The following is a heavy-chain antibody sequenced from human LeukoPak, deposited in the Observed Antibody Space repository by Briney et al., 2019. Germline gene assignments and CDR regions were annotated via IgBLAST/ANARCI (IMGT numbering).Heavy chain of an antibody. CDR2: INPNSGGT. V-gene: IGHV1-2*04. Sequence: AASVKVSCKASGYTFTGYYMHWVRQAPGQGLEWMGWINPNSGGTNYAQKFQGWVTMTRDTSISTAYMELSRLRSDDTAVYYCARDPYCSGGSCYDGYYFDYWGQGTLVTVSS. D-gene: IGHD2-15*01. CDR3: ARDPYCSGGSCYDGYYFDY. J-gene: IGHJ4*02. CDR1: GYTFTGYY.